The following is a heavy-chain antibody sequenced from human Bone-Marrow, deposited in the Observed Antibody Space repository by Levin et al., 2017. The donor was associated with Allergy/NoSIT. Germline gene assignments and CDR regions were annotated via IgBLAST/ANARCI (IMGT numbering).Heavy chain of an antibody. J-gene: IGHJ4*02. D-gene: IGHD1-26*01. CDR2: IYHSGST. CDR1: GYSISSGYY. CDR3: ARVPQSTIVGATN. V-gene: IGHV4-38-2*02. Sequence: SETLSLTCTVSGYSISSGYYWGWIRQPPGKGLEWIGSIYHSGSTYYNPSLKSRVTISVDTSKNQFSLKLSSVTAADTAVYYCARVPQSTIVGATNWGQGTLVTVSS.